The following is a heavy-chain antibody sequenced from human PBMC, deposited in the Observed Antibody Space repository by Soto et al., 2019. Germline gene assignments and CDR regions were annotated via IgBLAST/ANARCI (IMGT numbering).Heavy chain of an antibody. V-gene: IGHV1-46*01. CDR2: INPSFGTT. CDR1: GYTFINNY. Sequence: ASVKVSCKASGYTFINNYLHWVRQAPGQGLEWMGLINPSFGTTTYAQNFQGRVTMTSDTSTSTVFMQLNTLRSDDTAVYYCARAHGSGSYYGWFDPWGQGTLVTVSS. CDR3: ARAHGSGSYYGWFDP. J-gene: IGHJ5*02. D-gene: IGHD3-10*01.